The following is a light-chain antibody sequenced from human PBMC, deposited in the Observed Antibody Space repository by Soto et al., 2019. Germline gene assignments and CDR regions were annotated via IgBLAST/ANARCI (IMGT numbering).Light chain of an antibody. J-gene: IGKJ4*02. CDR3: QQNLGELT. CDR1: QSVGAY. CDR2: DAS. Sequence: EIVLTQSPVTLSLYPGERATLSCRASQSVGAYLSWYQQKPGQAPRLLIYDASSRAPGIPARFSGSGSGTDFTLTISSLEPEDFAVYYCQQNLGELTFGRGAKVDI. V-gene: IGKV3-11*01.